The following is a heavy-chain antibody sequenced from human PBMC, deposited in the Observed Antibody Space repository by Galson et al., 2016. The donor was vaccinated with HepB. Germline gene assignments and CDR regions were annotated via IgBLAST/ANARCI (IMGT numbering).Heavy chain of an antibody. CDR3: ARAPGGTMIRGVIGY. CDR2: INVGNGYR. Sequence: SVKVSCKASGYSFTSYAIHWVRQAPGQGLEWMGWINVGNGYRKYSQKFQDRVTITRDTAASTAYMELSSLKSEDTAIFYSARAPGGTMIRGVIGYWGQGTLVTFSS. V-gene: IGHV1-3*01. D-gene: IGHD3-10*01. CDR1: GYSFTSYA. J-gene: IGHJ4*02.